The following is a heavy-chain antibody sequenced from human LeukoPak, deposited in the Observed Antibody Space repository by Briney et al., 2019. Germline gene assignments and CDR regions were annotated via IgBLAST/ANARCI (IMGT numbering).Heavy chain of an antibody. V-gene: IGHV4-59*01. CDR3: ARGLTIDGRYFDY. CDR1: GGSISSYY. Sequence: PSETLSLTCTVSGGSISSYYWSWIRQPPAKGLEWIGYIDYSRSPNYNSSLKSRVTISVDTSKSQFSLKLTSVTAADTAVYYCARGLTIDGRYFDYWGQGTLVTVSS. J-gene: IGHJ4*02. CDR2: IDYSRSP. D-gene: IGHD4/OR15-4a*01.